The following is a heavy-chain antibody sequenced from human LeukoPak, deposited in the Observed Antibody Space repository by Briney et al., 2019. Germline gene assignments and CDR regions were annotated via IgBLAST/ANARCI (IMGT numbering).Heavy chain of an antibody. D-gene: IGHD3-3*01. Sequence: LSLTCAVYGGSFSGYYWSWIRQAPGKGLEWVSYISSSGSTIYYADSVKGRFTISRDNAKNSLYLQMNSLRAEDTAVYYCARDAQRFLEWLLYGGNWFDPWGQGTLVTVSS. V-gene: IGHV3-11*01. CDR3: ARDAQRFLEWLLYGGNWFDP. J-gene: IGHJ5*02. CDR2: ISSSGSTI. CDR1: GGSFSGYY.